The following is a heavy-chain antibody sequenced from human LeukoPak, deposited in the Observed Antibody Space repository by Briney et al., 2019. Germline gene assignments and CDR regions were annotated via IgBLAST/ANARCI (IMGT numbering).Heavy chain of an antibody. V-gene: IGHV3-48*03. Sequence: TGGSLRLSCAASGFTFSSYEMNWVRQAPGKGLEWVSYISSSGSTIYYADSVKGRFTISRDNAKISLYLQMNSLRAEDTAVYYCARGGSTYYYDSSGYIWGQGTLVTVSS. CDR3: ARGGSTYYYDSSGYI. CDR2: ISSSGSTI. CDR1: GFTFSSYE. J-gene: IGHJ4*02. D-gene: IGHD3-22*01.